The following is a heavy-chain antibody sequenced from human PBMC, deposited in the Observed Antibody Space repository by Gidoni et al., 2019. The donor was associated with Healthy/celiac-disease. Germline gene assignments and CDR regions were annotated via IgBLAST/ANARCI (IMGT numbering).Heavy chain of an antibody. CDR1: GFTFSSYS. D-gene: IGHD6-19*01. Sequence: EVQLVESGGGLVKPGGSLRLSCAASGFTFSSYSMNWVRQAPGKGLELVSSISSSSSYIYYADSVKGRFTISRDNAKNSLYLQMNSLRAEDTAVYYCARVIAVAGNGNWFDPWGQGTLVTVSS. CDR2: ISSSSSYI. V-gene: IGHV3-21*01. CDR3: ARVIAVAGNGNWFDP. J-gene: IGHJ5*02.